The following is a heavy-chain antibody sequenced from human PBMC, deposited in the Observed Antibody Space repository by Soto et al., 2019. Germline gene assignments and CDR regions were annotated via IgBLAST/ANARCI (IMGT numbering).Heavy chain of an antibody. Sequence: ASVKVSCKASGYTFTSYAMHWVRQAPGQRLEWMGWINAGNGNTKYSQKFQGRVTITRDTSASTAYMELSSLRSEDTAVYYCARAIRFLEWLLWSSDSFDIWDQGTMVTVSS. V-gene: IGHV1-3*01. D-gene: IGHD3-3*01. CDR1: GYTFTSYA. CDR3: ARAIRFLEWLLWSSDSFDI. CDR2: INAGNGNT. J-gene: IGHJ3*02.